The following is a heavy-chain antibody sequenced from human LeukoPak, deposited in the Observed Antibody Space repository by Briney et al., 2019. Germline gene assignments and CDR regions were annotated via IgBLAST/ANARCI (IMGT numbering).Heavy chain of an antibody. D-gene: IGHD6-13*01. CDR3: ARDSSSFGDWFDP. CDR2: ISSSGSTI. Sequence: PGGSLRLSCAASGFTFSDYYMSWIRQAPGKGLEWVSYISSSGSTIYYADSVKGRFTISRDNAKNSLYLQMNSLRAEHTAVYYCARDSSSFGDWFDPWGQGTLVTVSS. V-gene: IGHV3-11*01. J-gene: IGHJ5*02. CDR1: GFTFSDYY.